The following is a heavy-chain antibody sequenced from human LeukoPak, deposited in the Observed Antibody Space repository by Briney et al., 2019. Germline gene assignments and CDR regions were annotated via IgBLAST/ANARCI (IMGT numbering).Heavy chain of an antibody. Sequence: PGGSLRLSCAASGFTFSSYSMNWVRQAPGKGLEWVSSISSSSSYIYYADSVKGRFTISRDSAKNSLYLQMNSLRAEDTAVYYCARDRRILTGSVDYWGQGTLVTVSS. J-gene: IGHJ4*02. D-gene: IGHD3-9*01. CDR3: ARDRRILTGSVDY. CDR2: ISSSSSYI. CDR1: GFTFSSYS. V-gene: IGHV3-21*01.